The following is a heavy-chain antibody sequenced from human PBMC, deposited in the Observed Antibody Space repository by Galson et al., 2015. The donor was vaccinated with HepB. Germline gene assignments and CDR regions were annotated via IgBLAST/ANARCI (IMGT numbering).Heavy chain of an antibody. D-gene: IGHD4-23*01. CDR1: GFTFSSYG. V-gene: IGHV3-30*18. J-gene: IGHJ4*02. CDR2: ISYDGSNK. Sequence: SLRLSCAASGFTFSSYGMHWVRQAPGKGLEWVAVISYDGSNKYYADSVKGRFTISRDNSKNTLYLQMNSLRAEDTAVYYCAKASYGGKAIRNYFDYWGQGTLVTVSS. CDR3: AKASYGGKAIRNYFDY.